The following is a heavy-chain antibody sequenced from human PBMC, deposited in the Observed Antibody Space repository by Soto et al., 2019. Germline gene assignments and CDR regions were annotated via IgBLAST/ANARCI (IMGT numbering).Heavy chain of an antibody. CDR1: GFTFSSHA. J-gene: IGHJ4*02. CDR3: AKDPFYGDYWFGGALTANDY. Sequence: PGRSLRLSFASSGFTFSSHAISWVRQAQEQGLERVSAISGSGGSTYYADSVKGRFTISRDNSKNTLYLQMNSLRAEDTAVYYCAKDPFYGDYWFGGALTANDYWGQGTLVTVSS. V-gene: IGHV3-23*01. CDR2: ISGSGGST. D-gene: IGHD4-17*01.